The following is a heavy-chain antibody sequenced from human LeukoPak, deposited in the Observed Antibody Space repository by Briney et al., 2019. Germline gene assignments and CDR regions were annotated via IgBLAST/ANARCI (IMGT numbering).Heavy chain of an antibody. V-gene: IGHV4-59*01. D-gene: IGHD5-18*01. J-gene: IGHJ4*02. CDR1: GGSISSYY. Sequence: SETLSLTCTVSGGSISSYYWSWIRQPPGKGLEWIGYIYYSGSTNYNPSLKSRVTISVDTSKNQFSLKLSSVTAADTAVYYCARGEGDTAMVTDYRGQGTLVTVSS. CDR3: ARGEGDTAMVTDY. CDR2: IYYSGST.